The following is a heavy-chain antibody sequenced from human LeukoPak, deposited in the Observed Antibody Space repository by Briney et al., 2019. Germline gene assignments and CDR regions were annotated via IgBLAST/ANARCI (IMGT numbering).Heavy chain of an antibody. CDR1: GFTFDDYA. D-gene: IGHD6-19*01. Sequence: QSGGSLRLSCAASGFTFDDYAMHWVRQAPGKGLEWISGISWNSGSIGYADSVKGRFTISRDNAKNSLYLQMNSLRAEDTALYYCAKGDPYSSGPNYFQHWGQGTLVTVSS. CDR2: ISWNSGSI. CDR3: AKGDPYSSGPNYFQH. V-gene: IGHV3-9*01. J-gene: IGHJ1*01.